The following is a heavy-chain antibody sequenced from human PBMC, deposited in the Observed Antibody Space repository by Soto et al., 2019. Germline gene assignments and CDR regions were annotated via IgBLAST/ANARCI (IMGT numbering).Heavy chain of an antibody. D-gene: IGHD5-18*01. V-gene: IGHV1-18*01. CDR1: GYTFTSYG. Sequence: ASVKVSCKASGYTFTSYGISWVRQAPGQGLEWMGWISAYNGNTNYAQKVQGRVTMTADTSATTAYMELRSLRSDDTAVYYCARDPALDTAMVKYYHGMEVWGQGTTVTVSS. J-gene: IGHJ6*02. CDR2: ISAYNGNT. CDR3: ARDPALDTAMVKYYHGMEV.